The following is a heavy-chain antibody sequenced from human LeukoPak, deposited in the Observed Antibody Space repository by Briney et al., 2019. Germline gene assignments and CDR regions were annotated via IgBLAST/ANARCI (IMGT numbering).Heavy chain of an antibody. V-gene: IGHV1-2*06. Sequence: ASVKVSCKASGYTFTGYYTHWVRQAPGQGLEWMGRINPNSGGTNYAQKFQGRVTMTRDTSISTAYMELSRLRSDDTAVYYCARAMGDGYRDAFDIWGQGTMVTVSS. CDR3: ARAMGDGYRDAFDI. CDR2: INPNSGGT. J-gene: IGHJ3*02. CDR1: GYTFTGYY. D-gene: IGHD5-24*01.